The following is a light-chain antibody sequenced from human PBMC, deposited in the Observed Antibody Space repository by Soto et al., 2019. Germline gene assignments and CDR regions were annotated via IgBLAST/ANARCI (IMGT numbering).Light chain of an antibody. Sequence: QSALTQPASVAGTPGQSIAISCSGTTSDVGRYNLVSWSQHHPGKAPKLLICEGSKRPSGVSNRFSGSKSGNTASLTISGLQAEDEADYYCCSYAGSSTVVFGGGTKVTVL. J-gene: IGLJ3*02. CDR3: CSYAGSSTVV. CDR1: TSDVGRYNL. V-gene: IGLV2-23*01. CDR2: EGS.